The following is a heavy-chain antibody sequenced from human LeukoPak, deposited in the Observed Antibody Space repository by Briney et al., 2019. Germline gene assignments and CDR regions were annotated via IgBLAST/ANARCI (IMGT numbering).Heavy chain of an antibody. CDR3: APTAEAYTRSWKV. CDR1: GYKFTDDY. V-gene: IGHV1-2*02. CDR2: INPDSGFT. D-gene: IGHD3-16*01. Sequence: ASVKVSCKASGYKFTDDYMHWVRQAPGQGLEFMGWINPDSGFTNSAQKFKGRVTMTRDTSISPAYLEVRSLTSDDTAVYYCAPTAEAYTRSWKVWGQGTLVTVSS. J-gene: IGHJ4*02.